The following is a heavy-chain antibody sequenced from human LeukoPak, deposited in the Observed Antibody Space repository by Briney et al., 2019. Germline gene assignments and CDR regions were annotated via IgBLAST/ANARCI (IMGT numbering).Heavy chain of an antibody. CDR3: ARGGDSYGGRLDY. V-gene: IGHV4-38-2*02. J-gene: IGHJ4*02. CDR1: GYSISSGDY. Sequence: SETLSLTCTVSGYSISSGDYWGWIRQPPGKGLEWIGSIYHSGSTYYNPSLKSRVTISVDTSKNQFSLKLSSVTAADTAVYYCARGGDSYGGRLDYWGQGTLVTVSS. D-gene: IGHD5-18*01. CDR2: IYHSGST.